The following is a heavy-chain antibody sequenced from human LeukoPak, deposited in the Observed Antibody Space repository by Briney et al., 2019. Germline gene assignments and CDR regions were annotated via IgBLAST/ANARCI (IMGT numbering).Heavy chain of an antibody. D-gene: IGHD3-10*01. CDR1: GGSISSGDYY. V-gene: IGHV4-30-4*01. Sequence: SQTLSLTCTVSGGSISSGDYYWSWIRQPPGKGLEWIGYIYHSGSTYYNPSLKSRVTISVDTSKNQFSLKLSSVTAADTAVYYCARGEGSSYYYGSGSSYNWFDPWGQGTLVTVSS. J-gene: IGHJ5*02. CDR3: ARGEGSSYYYGSGSSYNWFDP. CDR2: IYHSGST.